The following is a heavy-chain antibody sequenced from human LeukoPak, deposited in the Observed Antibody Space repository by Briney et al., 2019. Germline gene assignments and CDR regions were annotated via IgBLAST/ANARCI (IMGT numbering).Heavy chain of an antibody. J-gene: IGHJ4*02. Sequence: SETLSLTCTVAGGSISGYYWSWIRQPPGKGLEWIGYMYYSGSTKYNPSLKSRVTISVDTSKNQFSLKLSSVTAADTAVYYCARGYSGYDPTYFDYWGQGTLVTVSS. CDR3: ARGYSGYDPTYFDY. CDR1: GGSISGYY. CDR2: MYYSGST. D-gene: IGHD5-12*01. V-gene: IGHV4-59*01.